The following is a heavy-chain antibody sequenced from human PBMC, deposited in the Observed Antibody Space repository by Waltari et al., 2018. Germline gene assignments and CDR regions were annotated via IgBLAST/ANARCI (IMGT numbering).Heavy chain of an antibody. V-gene: IGHV5-51*01. Sequence: EVQLVQSGAEVKKPGESLKISCKGSGYSFTSYWIGWVRQMPGKGLEWMGISYHGDYDTRYSPSFQGQGTISADKSISTAYLQWSSLKASDTAMYYCARRSSTVTRRYGMDVWGQGTTVTVSS. CDR1: GYSFTSYW. CDR2: SYHGDYDT. D-gene: IGHD4-17*01. CDR3: ARRSSTVTRRYGMDV. J-gene: IGHJ6*02.